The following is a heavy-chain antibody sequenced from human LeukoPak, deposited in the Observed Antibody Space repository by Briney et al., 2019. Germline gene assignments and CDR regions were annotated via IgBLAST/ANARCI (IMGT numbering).Heavy chain of an antibody. Sequence: SETLSLTCAASGYSITSGFSWGWIRQPPGKGLEWIGTISHSGTTDYKSTLESRLTISMDTSKNLFSLRLTSVTAADTAVYYCAREGAVPGIDPWGHGTLVTVSS. V-gene: IGHV4-38-2*02. CDR1: GYSITSGFS. CDR2: ISHSGTT. CDR3: AREGAVPGIDP. J-gene: IGHJ5*02.